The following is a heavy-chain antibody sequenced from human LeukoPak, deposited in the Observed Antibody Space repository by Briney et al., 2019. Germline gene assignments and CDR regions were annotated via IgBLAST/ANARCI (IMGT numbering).Heavy chain of an antibody. CDR1: GYTFTGYY. Sequence: ASVKVSCKASGYTFTGYYMHWVRQAPGQGLEWMGWINPNSGGTNYAQKFQGRVTMTRDTSISTAYMELSRLRSDDTAVYYCARASNLYYYDSSGYPPPNWFDPWGQGTLVTVSS. CDR2: INPNSGGT. CDR3: ARASNLYYYDSSGYPPPNWFDP. J-gene: IGHJ5*02. V-gene: IGHV1-2*02. D-gene: IGHD3-22*01.